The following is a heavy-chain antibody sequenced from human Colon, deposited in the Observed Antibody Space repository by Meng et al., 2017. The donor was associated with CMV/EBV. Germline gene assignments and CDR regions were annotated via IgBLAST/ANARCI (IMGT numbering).Heavy chain of an antibody. D-gene: IGHD1-1*01. CDR3: ARDYHTNGPPPLDF. Sequence: GESLKISCVVSGFTFSNYSMSWVRQAPGKGLEWVSSISSSRNSTFYSGSVKGRFTISRDNTKLSLSLQMNNLSAEDTAVYYCARDYHTNGPPPLDFWGQGTRVTVSS. V-gene: IGHV3-21*01. CDR1: GFTFSNYS. CDR2: ISSSRNST. J-gene: IGHJ4*02.